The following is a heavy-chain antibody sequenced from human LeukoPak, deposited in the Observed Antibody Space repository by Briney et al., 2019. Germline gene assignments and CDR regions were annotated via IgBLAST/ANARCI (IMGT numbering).Heavy chain of an antibody. J-gene: IGHJ3*01. CDR2: ISSDGGSA. V-gene: IGHV3-74*01. D-gene: IGHD3-10*01. Sequence: GGSLRLSCAASGFTFTNHWMHWVRQPPQKGQVWISRISSDGGSADYVDSVKGRFTVSRDNAKNTLYLQLNSLRVDDTAVYYCARDRDTGTYYSTDAFDLWGQGTMITVSS. CDR3: ARDRDTGTYYSTDAFDL. CDR1: GFTFTNHW.